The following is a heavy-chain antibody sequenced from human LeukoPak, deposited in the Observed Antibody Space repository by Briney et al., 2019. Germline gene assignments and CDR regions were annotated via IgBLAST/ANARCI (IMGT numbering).Heavy chain of an antibody. Sequence: PSETLSLTCSVSGGSISSYYWNWIRQPPGKGLEWIGYIHYSGSTKYNPSLKSRITISVDTSKNQFSLKLSSVTAADTAVYYCARDRSGVGYSFDYWGQGTVVPVSS. CDR2: IHYSGST. V-gene: IGHV4-59*01. D-gene: IGHD5-24*01. CDR3: ARDRSGVGYSFDY. J-gene: IGHJ4*02. CDR1: GGSISSYY.